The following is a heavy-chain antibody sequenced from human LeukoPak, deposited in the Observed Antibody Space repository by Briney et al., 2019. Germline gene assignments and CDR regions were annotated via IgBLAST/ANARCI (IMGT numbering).Heavy chain of an antibody. Sequence: SETLSLTCTVSGGSISSSSYYWGWIRQPPGKGLEWIGSICYSGSTYYNPSLKSRVTISVDTSKNQFSLKLSSVTAADTAVYYCARQELATTYFDYWGQGTLVTVSS. CDR1: GGSISSSSYY. J-gene: IGHJ4*02. CDR3: ARQELATTYFDY. V-gene: IGHV4-39*01. CDR2: ICYSGST. D-gene: IGHD5-24*01.